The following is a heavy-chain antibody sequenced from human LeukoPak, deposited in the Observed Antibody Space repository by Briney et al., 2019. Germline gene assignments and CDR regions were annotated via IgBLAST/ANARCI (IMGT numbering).Heavy chain of an antibody. D-gene: IGHD2-15*01. V-gene: IGHV3-48*03. J-gene: IGHJ4*02. CDR3: AKLGPLVVVAATPDY. CDR1: GFTFSSYE. CDR2: ISSSGSTI. Sequence: GGSLRLSCAASGFTFSSYEMNWVRQAPGKGLEWVSYISSSGSTIYYADSVKGRFTISRDNSKNTLYLQMNSLRAEDTAVYYCAKLGPLVVVAATPDYWGQGTLVTVSS.